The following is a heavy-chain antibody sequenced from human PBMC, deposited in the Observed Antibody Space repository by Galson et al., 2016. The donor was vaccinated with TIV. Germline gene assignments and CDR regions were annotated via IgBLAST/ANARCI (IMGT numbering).Heavy chain of an antibody. CDR2: IAYDGSVK. CDR1: GLNFRRYG. J-gene: IGHJ6*02. CDR3: VKAQEPNYSNALYGMDV. D-gene: IGHD4-11*01. Sequence: SLRLSCATYGLNFRRYGMYWVRQAPGKGLDWVALIAYDGSVKNYADSVRDRFTVSRDNSKNTLFLEMNSLRLEDSAVYYCVKAQEPNYSNALYGMDVWGQGILVTVSS. V-gene: IGHV3-30*02.